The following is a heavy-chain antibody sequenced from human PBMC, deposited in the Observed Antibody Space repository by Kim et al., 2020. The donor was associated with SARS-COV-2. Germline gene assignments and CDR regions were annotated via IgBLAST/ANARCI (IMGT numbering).Heavy chain of an antibody. V-gene: IGHV3-21*01. CDR1: GFTFSSYS. J-gene: IGHJ4*02. Sequence: GGSRRLSCAASGFTFSSYSMNWVRQAPGKGLEWVSSISSSSSYIYYADSVKGRFTISRDNAKNSLYLQMNSLRAEDTAVYYCARGMITFGGVIVFDYWGQGTLVTVSS. CDR3: ARGMITFGGVIVFDY. D-gene: IGHD3-16*02. CDR2: ISSSSSYI.